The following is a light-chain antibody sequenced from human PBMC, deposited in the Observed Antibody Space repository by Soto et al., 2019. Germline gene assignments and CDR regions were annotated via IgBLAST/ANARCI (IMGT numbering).Light chain of an antibody. J-gene: IGKJ2*01. Sequence: DIPMTQAPSALSPSVGDRVTITSRASQNIRSYLNWYQQRPGKTPNLLVYAASNLRSGVPSRFSGSGSGTHFALTLTARQFEDFATYDCHHIHSTSSNTFGQGNRVDIQ. CDR3: HHIHSTSSNT. CDR1: QNIRSY. V-gene: IGKV1-39*01. CDR2: AAS.